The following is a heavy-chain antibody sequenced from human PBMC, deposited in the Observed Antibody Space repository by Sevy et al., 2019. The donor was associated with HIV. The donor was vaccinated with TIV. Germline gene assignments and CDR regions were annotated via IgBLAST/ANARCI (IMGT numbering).Heavy chain of an antibody. CDR3: AKDRVSLLWAYYFDY. J-gene: IGHJ4*02. Sequence: GGYLRLSCAASGFTFSSYAMSWVRQAPGKGLEWVSAISGSGGSTYYADSVKGRFTISRDNSKNTLYLQMNSLRAADTAVYYCAKDRVSLLWAYYFDYWGQGTLVTVSS. D-gene: IGHD3-10*01. CDR2: ISGSGGST. V-gene: IGHV3-23*01. CDR1: GFTFSSYA.